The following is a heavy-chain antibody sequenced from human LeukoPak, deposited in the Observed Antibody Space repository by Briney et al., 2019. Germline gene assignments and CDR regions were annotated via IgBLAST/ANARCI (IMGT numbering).Heavy chain of an antibody. CDR3: AITQYGSGSYSDS. J-gene: IGHJ5*02. Sequence: PGGSLRLSCAASGFTFRSYAMHWVRQAPGKGLEWVAVISYDGSNKKYADSVKGRFTISRDNSKNTLYLQMNSLRVEDTAVYYCAITQYGSGSYSDSWGQGTLVTVSP. V-gene: IGHV3-30*04. CDR2: ISYDGSNK. CDR1: GFTFRSYA. D-gene: IGHD3-10*01.